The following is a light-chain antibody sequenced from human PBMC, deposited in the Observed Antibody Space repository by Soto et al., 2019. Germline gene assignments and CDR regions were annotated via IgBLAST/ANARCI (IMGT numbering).Light chain of an antibody. V-gene: IGKV1-39*01. CDR3: QQSYSTPVT. J-gene: IGKJ2*01. Sequence: DIQMTQSPSSLSASVGDRVTITCRASQSIYNYLNWYQQKPGKAPKLLIYAASSLQSEVPSRFSGSGSGTDFTLPISSMQPEDFATYYCQQSYSTPVTFGQGTKLEIK. CDR1: QSIYNY. CDR2: AAS.